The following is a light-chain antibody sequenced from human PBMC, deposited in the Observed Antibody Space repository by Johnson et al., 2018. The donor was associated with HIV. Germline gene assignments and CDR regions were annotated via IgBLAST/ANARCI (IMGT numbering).Light chain of an antibody. V-gene: IGLV1-51*01. CDR1: SSNIENDY. CDR2: DNN. J-gene: IGLJ1*01. CDR3: GTWDSTLSAGGV. Sequence: HSVLTQPPSVSAAPGEKVNISCSGSSSNIENDYVSWYQQLPGTAPKLLIYDNNKRPSGIPDRFSGSKSGTSATLGITGLQTGDEADYYCGTWDSTLSAGGVFGTGTKVTVL.